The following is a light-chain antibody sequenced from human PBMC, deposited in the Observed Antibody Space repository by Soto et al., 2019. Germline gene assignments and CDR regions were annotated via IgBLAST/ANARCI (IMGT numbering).Light chain of an antibody. CDR2: DAS. J-gene: IGKJ2*01. CDR3: QQRSNWPPYT. Sequence: EIVLTQSPATLSLSPGERATLSCRASQSVSRYLAWYQQKPGQAPRLLIYDASNRATGIPARFSGSGSATDFTLTISSLEPEDFAAYYCQQRSNWPPYTFGQGTKLEIK. CDR1: QSVSRY. V-gene: IGKV3-11*01.